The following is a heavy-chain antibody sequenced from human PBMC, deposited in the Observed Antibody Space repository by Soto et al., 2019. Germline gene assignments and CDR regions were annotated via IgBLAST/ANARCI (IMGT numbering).Heavy chain of an antibody. J-gene: IGHJ6*03. D-gene: IGHD4-4*01. CDR2: IWYDGSNK. V-gene: IGHV3-33*01. CDR3: ARDSVATVTTGYYYYYMDV. CDR1: GFTFSSYG. Sequence: QVQLVESGGGVVQPGRSLRLSCAASGFTFSSYGMHWVRQAPGKGLEWVAVIWYDGSNKYYADSVKGRFTISRDNSKNTLYLQMNSLRAEDTAVYYCARDSVATVTTGYYYYYMDVWGKGTTVTVSS.